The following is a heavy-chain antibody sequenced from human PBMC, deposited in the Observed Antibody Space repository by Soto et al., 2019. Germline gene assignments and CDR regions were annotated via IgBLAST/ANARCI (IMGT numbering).Heavy chain of an antibody. V-gene: IGHV3-30*18. CDR1: GFAFDTYG. CDR3: AKDRDPYYYYYLMDV. Sequence: GGSLRLSCEASGFAFDTYGMHWIRQGAGQGLEWVATMSYDGSKIYYRDSVRGRFSISRDDSKRTLYLQMNSLRAEDTAVYYCAKDRDPYYYYYLMDVWGQGTTVTVSS. J-gene: IGHJ6*02. CDR2: MSYDGSKI.